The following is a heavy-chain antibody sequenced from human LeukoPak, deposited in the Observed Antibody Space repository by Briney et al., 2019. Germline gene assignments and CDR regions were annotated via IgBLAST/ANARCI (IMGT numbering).Heavy chain of an antibody. Sequence: SETLSLTCTVSGGSISSYYWSWIRQPPGKGLEWTGYIYYSGSTNYNPSLKGRVTISVDTSKNQFSLKLSSVTAADTAVYYCARRYYYDSSGYPNWFDPWGQGTLVTVSS. CDR2: IYYSGST. CDR3: ARRYYYDSSGYPNWFDP. CDR1: GGSISSYY. D-gene: IGHD3-22*01. V-gene: IGHV4-59*08. J-gene: IGHJ5*02.